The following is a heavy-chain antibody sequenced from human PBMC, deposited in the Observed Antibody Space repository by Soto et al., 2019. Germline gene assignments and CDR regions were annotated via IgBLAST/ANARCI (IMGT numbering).Heavy chain of an antibody. Sequence: QITLKESGPTLVKPTQTLTLTCTFSGFSLSTSGVGVGWIRQPPGKALKWLALIYWDDDKRYSPSLKSRLTITKDTSKNQVVLTMTKMDPVDTATYYCAHRPCITLVRGHYFDSWGQGILVTVSS. V-gene: IGHV2-5*02. D-gene: IGHD3-10*01. J-gene: IGHJ4*02. CDR3: AHRPCITLVRGHYFDS. CDR1: GFSLSTSGVG. CDR2: IYWDDDK.